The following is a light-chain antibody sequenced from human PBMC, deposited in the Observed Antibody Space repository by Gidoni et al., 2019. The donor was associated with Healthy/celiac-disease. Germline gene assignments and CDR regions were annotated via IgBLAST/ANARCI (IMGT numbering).Light chain of an antibody. CDR2: KVS. V-gene: IGKV2-30*01. CDR1: QTLVYSDGNTY. J-gene: IGKJ1*01. CDR3: MQGTHWTPGT. Sequence: VVMTHSPLSLPVTLGQPASFSCRSIQTLVYSDGNTYLNWFQQRPGQSPRRLIYKVSNRESRVAERLSGSGAGTEVTLKISRVEDEEDGVYYCMQGTHWTPGTFGQGTKVEIK.